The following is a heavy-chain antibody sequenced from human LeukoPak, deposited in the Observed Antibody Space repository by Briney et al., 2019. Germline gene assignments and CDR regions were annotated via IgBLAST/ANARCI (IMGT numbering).Heavy chain of an antibody. CDR3: ARGRGYDCNY. D-gene: IGHD5-12*01. CDR1: DGSISSSNYY. CDR2: IYYSGST. Sequence: SETLSLTCTVSDGSISSSNYYWGWIRQPPGKGLEWIGSIYYSGSTYYNPSLRSRVTISVDTSKNQFSLKLSSVTAADTAVYYCARGRGYDCNYRGQGTLVTVSS. V-gene: IGHV4-39*07. J-gene: IGHJ4*02.